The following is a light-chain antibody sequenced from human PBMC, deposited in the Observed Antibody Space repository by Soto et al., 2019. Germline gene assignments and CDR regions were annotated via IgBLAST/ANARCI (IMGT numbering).Light chain of an antibody. J-gene: IGKJ1*01. CDR3: QQYETFSGT. V-gene: IGKV1-5*01. CDR1: QSIGRW. CDR2: DAS. Sequence: DIQMTQSPSTLSASIGARVTITCRASQSIGRWLAWYQQKPGKAPNLLIYDASSLQSGVPPRFSGSGSGTKFTLTIASLQPDDFATYYCQQYETFSGTFGPGTKVDIK.